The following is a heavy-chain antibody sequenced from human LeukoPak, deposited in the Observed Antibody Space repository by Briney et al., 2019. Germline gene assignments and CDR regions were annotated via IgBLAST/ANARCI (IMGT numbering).Heavy chain of an antibody. V-gene: IGHV3-48*03. D-gene: IGHD2-2*01. Sequence: TGGSLRLSCAASGFTFSSYEMNWVRQAPGKGLEWVSYISGSGRTIYYANSVKGRFTISRDNAKNSLYLQMNSLRAEDTAVYYCAKNQLYLDYWGQGTLVTVSS. J-gene: IGHJ4*02. CDR3: AKNQLYLDY. CDR1: GFTFSSYE. CDR2: ISGSGRTI.